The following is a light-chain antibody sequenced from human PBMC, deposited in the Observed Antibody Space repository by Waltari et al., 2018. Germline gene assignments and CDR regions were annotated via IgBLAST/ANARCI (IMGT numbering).Light chain of an antibody. CDR1: QSVSNNY. V-gene: IGKV3-20*01. CDR2: GAS. CDR3: QQYGSSPQT. J-gene: IGKJ1*01. Sequence: EIVLTQSPGTLSLSPGERATLSCRASQSVSNNYLAWYQQKPGQAPGLLIYGASSRATGIPDRFSGSGSGTDFTLTISRLEPEDFAVYYCQQYGSSPQTFGQGTKVEIK.